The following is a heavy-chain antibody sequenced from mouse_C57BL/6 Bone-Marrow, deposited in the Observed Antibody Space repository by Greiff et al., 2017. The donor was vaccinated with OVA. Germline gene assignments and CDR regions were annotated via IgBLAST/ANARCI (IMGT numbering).Heavy chain of an antibody. V-gene: IGHV1-55*01. J-gene: IGHJ4*01. CDR1: GYTFTSYW. D-gene: IGHD1-1*01. CDR3: ARSGITTVEGDFAMDY. CDR2: IYPGSGRT. Sequence: VQLQQPGAELVKPGASVKMSCKASGYTFTSYWITWVKQRPGQGLEWIGDIYPGSGRTNYNEKFKSKATLTVDTSSRPAYMQLSSLTSEDSAVYYSARSGITTVEGDFAMDYWGQGTSVTVSS.